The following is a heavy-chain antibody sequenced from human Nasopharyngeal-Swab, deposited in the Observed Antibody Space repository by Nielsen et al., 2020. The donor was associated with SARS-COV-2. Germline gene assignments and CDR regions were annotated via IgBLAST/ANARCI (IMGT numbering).Heavy chain of an antibody. V-gene: IGHV1-46*01. CDR1: GYTFTSYY. CDR3: ARDSGTSGWSLGVAGWFDP. J-gene: IGHJ5*02. CDR2: INPSGGST. Sequence: ASVKVPCKASGYTFTSYYMHWVRQAPGQGLEWMGIINPSGGSTSYAQKFQGRVTMTRDTSTSTVYMELSSLRSEDTAVYYCARDSGTSGWSLGVAGWFDPWGQGTLVTVSS. D-gene: IGHD6-19*01.